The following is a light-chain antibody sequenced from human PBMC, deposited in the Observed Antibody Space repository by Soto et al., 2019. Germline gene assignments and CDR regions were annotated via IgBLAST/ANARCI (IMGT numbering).Light chain of an antibody. J-gene: IGKJ2*01. Sequence: EIVLTQSPGTLSLSPGERATLSCRASQSVTSNYLAWYQKKPGQAPRLLIYGASTRATGIPDRFSGSGSGTDFTLTISRLEPEDLAVYYCQQYGSSQYTCGQETKLEIK. CDR2: GAS. CDR3: QQYGSSQYT. V-gene: IGKV3-20*01. CDR1: QSVTSNY.